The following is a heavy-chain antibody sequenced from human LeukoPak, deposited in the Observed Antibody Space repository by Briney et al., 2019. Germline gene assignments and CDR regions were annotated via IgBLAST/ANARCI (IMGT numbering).Heavy chain of an antibody. D-gene: IGHD7-27*01. CDR3: AQGSPNPTGDVGDY. CDR1: GFTFSNYA. CDR2: ISGSGGNT. J-gene: IGHJ4*02. V-gene: IGHV3-23*01. Sequence: GGSLRLSCAASGFTFSNYAMSWVRQAPGKGLEWVSAISGSGGNTYYADSVKGRFTISRDNPKNTLYLQMNSLRAEDTAVYYCAQGSPNPTGDVGDYWGQGTLVTVSS.